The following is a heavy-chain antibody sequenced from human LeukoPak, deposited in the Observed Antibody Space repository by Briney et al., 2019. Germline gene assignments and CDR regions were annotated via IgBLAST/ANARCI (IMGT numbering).Heavy chain of an antibody. J-gene: IGHJ4*02. D-gene: IGHD5-24*01. CDR1: GYTFTSCY. CDR3: ARDRVRDGYNFGYFDY. V-gene: IGHV1-46*01. Sequence: ASVKVSCTASGYTFTSCYMHWVRQAPGQGLEWMGIINPSGGSTSYAQKFQGRVTMTRDTFTSTVYMELSSLRSVDTAVYYCARDRVRDGYNFGYFDYWGQGTLVTVSS. CDR2: INPSGGST.